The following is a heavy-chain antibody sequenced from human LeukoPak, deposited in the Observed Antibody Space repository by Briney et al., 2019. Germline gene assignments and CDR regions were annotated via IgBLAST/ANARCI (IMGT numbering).Heavy chain of an antibody. Sequence: ASVKVSCKASGYTFTSYYMHWVRQAPGQGLEWMGIINPSGVSTSYAQKFQGRVTMTRDTSTSTVYMELSSLRSGDTAVYYCARVGHCSGGGCHRFDYWGQGTLVTVSS. D-gene: IGHD2-15*01. J-gene: IGHJ4*02. CDR1: GYTFTSYY. CDR3: ARVGHCSGGGCHRFDY. CDR2: INPSGVST. V-gene: IGHV1-46*01.